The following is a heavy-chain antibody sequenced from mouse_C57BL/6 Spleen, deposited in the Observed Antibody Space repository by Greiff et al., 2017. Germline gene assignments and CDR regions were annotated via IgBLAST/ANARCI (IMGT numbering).Heavy chain of an antibody. Sequence: EVNVVESGGGLVQPGGSLSLSCAASGFTFTDYYMSWVRQPPGKALEWLGFIRNKANGYTTEYSASVKGRFTISRDNSQSILYLQMNALRAEDRATYYCASHYSNPFAYWGQGTLVTVSA. D-gene: IGHD2-5*01. CDR1: GFTFTDYY. V-gene: IGHV7-3*01. CDR2: IRNKANGYTT. CDR3: ASHYSNPFAY. J-gene: IGHJ3*01.